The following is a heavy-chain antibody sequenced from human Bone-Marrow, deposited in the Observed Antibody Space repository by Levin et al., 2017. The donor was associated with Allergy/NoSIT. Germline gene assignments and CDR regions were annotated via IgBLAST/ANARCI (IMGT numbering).Heavy chain of an antibody. Sequence: WGSLRLSCAVSGFTFRTAWLTWVRQAPEKGLEWVGRIKSKVDGGTADYAAPVEGRFTISRDDSKNTLYLQLNSLEIEDTALYYCTTGVSGGEDYWGQGTLVTVSS. J-gene: IGHJ4*02. CDR1: GFTFRTAW. D-gene: IGHD1-14*01. V-gene: IGHV3-15*01. CDR2: IKSKVDGGTA. CDR3: TTGVSGGEDY.